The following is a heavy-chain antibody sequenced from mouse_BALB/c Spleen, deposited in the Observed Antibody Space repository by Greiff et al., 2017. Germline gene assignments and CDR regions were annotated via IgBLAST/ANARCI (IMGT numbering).Heavy chain of an antibody. CDR2: ISSGGSYT. Sequence: EVQLQESGGGLVKPGGSLKLSCAASGFTFSSYTMSWVRQTPEKRLEWVATISSGGSYTYYPDSVKGRFTISRDNAKNTLYLQMSSLKSEDTAMYYCTRDTTTATNWYFDVWGAGTTVTVSS. CDR1: GFTFSSYT. D-gene: IGHD1-2*01. J-gene: IGHJ1*01. CDR3: TRDTTTATNWYFDV. V-gene: IGHV5-6-4*01.